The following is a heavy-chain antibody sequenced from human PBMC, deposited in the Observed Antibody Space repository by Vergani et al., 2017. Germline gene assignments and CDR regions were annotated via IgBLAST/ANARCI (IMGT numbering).Heavy chain of an antibody. J-gene: IGHJ6*03. CDR2: ISYDGSNK. CDR3: ARGGGYYYYYMDV. CDR1: GFTFSSYA. D-gene: IGHD3-16*01. V-gene: IGHV3-30*01. Sequence: VQLVESGGGLVQPGGSLRLSCAASGFTFSSYAMHWVRQAPGKGLEWVAVISYDGSNKYYADSVKGRFTISRDNSKNTLYLQMNSLRAEDTAVYYCARGGGYYYYYMDVWGKGTTVTVSS.